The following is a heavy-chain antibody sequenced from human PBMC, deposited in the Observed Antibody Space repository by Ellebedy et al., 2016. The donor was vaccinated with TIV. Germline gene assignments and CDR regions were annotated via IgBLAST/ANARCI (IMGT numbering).Heavy chain of an antibody. CDR2: ISSRSIYI. CDR3: ATDLSSLAGPFYYGMDV. J-gene: IGHJ6*02. V-gene: IGHV3-21*01. D-gene: IGHD2/OR15-2a*01. Sequence: GESLKISCAASRFSFSDYDMNWVRQAPGKGLEWVSSISSRSIYIYYADSVKGRFTISRDNAKNSLYLQMNSLRAEDTAVYYCATDLSSLAGPFYYGMDVWGQGTTVTVSS. CDR1: RFSFSDYD.